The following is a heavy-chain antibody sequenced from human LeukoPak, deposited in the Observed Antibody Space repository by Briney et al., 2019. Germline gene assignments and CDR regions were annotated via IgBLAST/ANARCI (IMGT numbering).Heavy chain of an antibody. Sequence: GGSLRLSCAASGFTFSSYSMNWVRQAPGKGLEWVSSISSSSSYIYYADSVKGRFTISRDNAKNSLYLQMNSLRAEDTAVYYCARDYQEMATTFDYWGQGTLVTVSS. CDR1: GFTFSSYS. J-gene: IGHJ4*02. CDR2: ISSSSSYI. D-gene: IGHD5-24*01. V-gene: IGHV3-21*01. CDR3: ARDYQEMATTFDY.